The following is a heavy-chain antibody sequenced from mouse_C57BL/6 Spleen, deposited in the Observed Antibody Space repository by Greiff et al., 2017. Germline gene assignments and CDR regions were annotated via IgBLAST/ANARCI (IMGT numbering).Heavy chain of an antibody. V-gene: IGHV10-1*01. CDR3: VRERGNDYWYYDV. J-gene: IGHJ1*03. D-gene: IGHD2-1*01. Sequence: EVQLEESGGGLVQPKGSLKLSCAASGFSFNTYAMNWVRQAPGKGLEWVARIRSKGNNYETYYDVSVKDRFTIYRDDSESMLYLQRNNLKTEDAAMYYCVRERGNDYWYYDVGGTGTTVTVS. CDR2: IRSKGNNYET. CDR1: GFSFNTYA.